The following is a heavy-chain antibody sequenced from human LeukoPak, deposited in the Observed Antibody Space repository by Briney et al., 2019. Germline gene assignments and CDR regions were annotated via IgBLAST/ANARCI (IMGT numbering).Heavy chain of an antibody. D-gene: IGHD2-2*01. Sequence: GGSLRLSCAASGFSFSSYWMTWVRQAPGKGLEWVGRIKSKTDGGTTDYAASVKGRFTISRDDSKNTLYLQMNSLKTDDTAVYYCTTRSRYCNITSCLAFDYWGQGTLVTVSS. CDR2: IKSKTDGGTT. J-gene: IGHJ4*02. V-gene: IGHV3-15*01. CDR1: GFSFSSYW. CDR3: TTRSRYCNITSCLAFDY.